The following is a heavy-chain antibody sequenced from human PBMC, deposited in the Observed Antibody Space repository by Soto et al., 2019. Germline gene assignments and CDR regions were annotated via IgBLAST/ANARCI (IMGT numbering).Heavy chain of an antibody. CDR1: GYAFTTYG. V-gene: IGHV1-18*01. J-gene: IGHJ4*02. CDR2: ISAHNGNT. Sequence: QVHLVQSGAEVKKPGASVKVSCQGSGYAFTTYGITWVRQAPGQGLEWMGWISAHNGNTNYAQKLQGRVTVNRDTSTSTAYMELRSLRYDDTDVYYCARGRYGDYWGQGALVTVSS. CDR3: ARGRYGDY. D-gene: IGHD1-1*01.